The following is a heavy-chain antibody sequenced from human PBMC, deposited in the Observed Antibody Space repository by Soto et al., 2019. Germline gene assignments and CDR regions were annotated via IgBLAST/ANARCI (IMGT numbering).Heavy chain of an antibody. CDR3: ATSQLGEYFDY. CDR1: GDPISSSHW. D-gene: IGHD1-26*01. V-gene: IGHV4-4*02. J-gene: IGHJ4*02. Sequence: PSETLSLTCAVSGDPISSSHWWSWVRRTPGKGLEWIGEIYHSGSINYNPSLKSRVIISADRSKNQFSLRLSSVTAADTAVYYCATSQLGEYFDYWGQGTLVTVSS. CDR2: IYHSGSI.